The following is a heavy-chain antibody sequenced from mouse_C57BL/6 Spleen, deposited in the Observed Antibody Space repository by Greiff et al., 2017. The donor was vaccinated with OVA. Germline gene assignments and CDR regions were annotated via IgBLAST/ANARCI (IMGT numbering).Heavy chain of an antibody. J-gene: IGHJ4*01. CDR3: TRTRQFPYDMDY. CDR2: INPNYGTT. D-gene: IGHD3-2*01. V-gene: IGHV1-39*01. CDR1: GYSFTDYN. Sequence: EVQLKESGPELVKPGASVKISCKASGYSFTDYNMNWVKQSNGKSLEWIGVINPNYGTTSYNQKFKGKATLTVDQSSSTAYMQLNSLTSEDSAVYCGTRTRQFPYDMDYWGQGTSVTVSS.